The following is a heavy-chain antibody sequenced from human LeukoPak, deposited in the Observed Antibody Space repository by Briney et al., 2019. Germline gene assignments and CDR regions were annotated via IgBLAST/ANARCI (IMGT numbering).Heavy chain of an antibody. CDR3: TRYNTGSVDY. Sequence: GRSLRLSCAASGFTFSSYGMHWVRHAPGKGLEGVAVIWYDGSKKYYADSVKGRFTISRDNSKNTLYLQMDSLRAEDTAVYFCTRYNTGSVDYWGQGTLVTVSS. CDR1: GFTFSSYG. D-gene: IGHD2-8*02. J-gene: IGHJ4*02. V-gene: IGHV3-33*01. CDR2: IWYDGSKK.